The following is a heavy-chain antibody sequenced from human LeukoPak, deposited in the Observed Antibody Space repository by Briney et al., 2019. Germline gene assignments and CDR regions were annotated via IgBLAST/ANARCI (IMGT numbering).Heavy chain of an antibody. V-gene: IGHV3-30*03. CDR2: ISYDGGHK. CDR1: GFTFSSYG. D-gene: IGHD2-21*01. J-gene: IGHJ4*02. CDR3: ARRKEHCGGVSNWGGFDY. Sequence: GGSLRLSCAASGFTFSSYGMHWVRQAPGKGLEWVAVISYDGGHKYSADSVKGRFTIFRDNSKNTLYLQMNSLRAEDTAVYYCARRKEHCGGVSNWGGFDYWGQGTMVTVSS.